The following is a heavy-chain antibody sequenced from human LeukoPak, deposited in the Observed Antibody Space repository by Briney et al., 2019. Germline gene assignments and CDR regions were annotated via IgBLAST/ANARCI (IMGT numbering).Heavy chain of an antibody. Sequence: GGSLRLSCAASGFTFSDYEINWVRQAPGKGLDWVSCISTSGSTTYYADSVQGRFTISRDNAKNSLFLQMNTLTAEDTAVYYCARGALHVFDYWGQGTPVTVSS. V-gene: IGHV3-48*03. CDR3: ARGALHVFDY. CDR2: ISTSGSTT. CDR1: GFTFSDYE. J-gene: IGHJ4*02. D-gene: IGHD3-10*02.